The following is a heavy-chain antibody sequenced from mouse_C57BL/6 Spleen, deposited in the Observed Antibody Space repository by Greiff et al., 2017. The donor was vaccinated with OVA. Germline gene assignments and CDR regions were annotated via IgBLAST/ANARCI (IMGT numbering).Heavy chain of an antibody. CDR1: GFTFSDYG. CDR3: ARQGLYAMDY. J-gene: IGHJ4*01. CDR2: ISSGSSAI. V-gene: IGHV5-17*01. Sequence: EVQLQESGGGLVKPGGSLKLSCAASGFTFSDYGMHWVRQAPEKGLEWVAYISSGSSAIYYADTVKGRFTISRDNAKNTLFLQMTSLRSEDTAMYYCARQGLYAMDYWGQGTSVTVSS.